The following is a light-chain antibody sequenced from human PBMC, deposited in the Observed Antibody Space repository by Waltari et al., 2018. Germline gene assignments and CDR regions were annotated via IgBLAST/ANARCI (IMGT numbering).Light chain of an antibody. Sequence: DIVMTQSPDSPAVSLVERATINCKSSQGILDGSNNRNSLALYQQKPGQSPNLLIYWASTRESGVPDRFSGSGSGTDFSLTISSLQAEDVAVYYCQQYYRVPLTFGGGTKIEIK. CDR1: QGILDGSNNRNS. J-gene: IGKJ4*01. CDR2: WAS. CDR3: QQYYRVPLT. V-gene: IGKV4-1*01.